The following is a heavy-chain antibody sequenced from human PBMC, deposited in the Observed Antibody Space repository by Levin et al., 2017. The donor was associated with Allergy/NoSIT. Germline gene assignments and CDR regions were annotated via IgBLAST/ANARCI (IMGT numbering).Heavy chain of an antibody. CDR1: GGTFSSYT. J-gene: IGHJ5*02. Sequence: SVKVSCKASGGTFSSYTISWVRQAPGQGLEWMGRIIPILGIANYAQKFQGRVTITADKSTSTAYMELSSLRSEDTAVYYCARECRGEKFDPWGQGTLVTVSS. D-gene: IGHD3-10*01. CDR2: IIPILGIA. CDR3: ARECRGEKFDP. V-gene: IGHV1-69*04.